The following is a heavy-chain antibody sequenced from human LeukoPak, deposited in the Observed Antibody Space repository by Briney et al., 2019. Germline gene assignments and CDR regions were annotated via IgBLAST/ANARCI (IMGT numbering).Heavy chain of an antibody. Sequence: PSETLSLTCTVSGGSISSSSYYWGWIRQPPGKGLEWIGSFYYSGSTYYNPSLKSRVTISVDTSKNQISLKLNSVTAADTAVYYCASPTTHYYGSGSYYHAFDIWGQGTMVTVSS. V-gene: IGHV4-39*07. CDR3: ASPTTHYYGSGSYYHAFDI. CDR1: GGSISSSSYY. CDR2: FYYSGST. J-gene: IGHJ3*02. D-gene: IGHD3-10*01.